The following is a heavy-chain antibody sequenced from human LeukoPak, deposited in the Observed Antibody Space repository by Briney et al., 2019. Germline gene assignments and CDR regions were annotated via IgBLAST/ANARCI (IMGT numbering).Heavy chain of an antibody. CDR3: ARTVGATTYGDY. V-gene: IGHV3-21*01. D-gene: IGHD1-26*01. J-gene: IGHJ4*02. Sequence: GGSLRLSCEASGFILSRYSMNWVRQAPGKGLEWVSSVSTSSSYIYYADSVKGRFTISRDNAKKSLYLQMNSLRAEDTAVYYCARTVGATTYGDYWGQGTLVTVSS. CDR1: GFILSRYS. CDR2: VSTSSSYI.